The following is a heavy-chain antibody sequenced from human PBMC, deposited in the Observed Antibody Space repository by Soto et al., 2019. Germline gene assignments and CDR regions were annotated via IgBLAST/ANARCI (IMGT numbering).Heavy chain of an antibody. V-gene: IGHV1-18*01. D-gene: IGHD3-16*01. CDR2: ISGYNGYT. CDR3: ARDRDYSHTDADIDY. Sequence: QVQLMQSGAEVRRPGTSMRISCTTSGYNFNTYGIIWVRQAPGQGLEWMGWISGYNGYTKYAQNSEYRVTLSTDPATSTAFLERRNLRSGDTALYFCARDRDYSHTDADIDYWGQGTLVTVSS. CDR1: GYNFNTYG. J-gene: IGHJ4*02.